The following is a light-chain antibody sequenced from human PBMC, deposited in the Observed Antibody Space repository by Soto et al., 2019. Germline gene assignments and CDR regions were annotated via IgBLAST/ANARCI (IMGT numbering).Light chain of an antibody. CDR3: QQYNDYPWT. V-gene: IGKV1-5*03. CDR1: QSISSW. J-gene: IGKJ1*01. CDR2: KAS. Sequence: DIQMTQSPPTLSASVGDRVTITCRASQSISSWLVWYQQRPGKAPKLLIYKASSLESGVSSRFSGGGSGTDFTLTISSLQLDDFATYYCQQYNDYPWTFGQGTKVEIK.